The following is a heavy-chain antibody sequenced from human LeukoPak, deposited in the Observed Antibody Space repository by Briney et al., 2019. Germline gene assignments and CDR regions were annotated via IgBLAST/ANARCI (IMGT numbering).Heavy chain of an antibody. D-gene: IGHD1-1*01. CDR2: FDPEDGET. CDR1: GYTLTELS. CDR3: ARDTSDPRYYYYGMDV. J-gene: IGHJ6*02. V-gene: IGHV1-24*01. Sequence: ASVKVSCKVSGYTLTELSMHWVRQAPGKGLEWMGGFDPEDGETIYAQKFQGRVTMTEDTSTDTAYMELNSLRSEDTAVYYCARDTSDPRYYYYGMDVWGQGTTVTVSS.